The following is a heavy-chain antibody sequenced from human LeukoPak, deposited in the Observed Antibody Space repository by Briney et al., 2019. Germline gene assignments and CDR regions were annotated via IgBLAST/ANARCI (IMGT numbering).Heavy chain of an antibody. D-gene: IGHD3-10*01. CDR1: GRSFSGYY. J-gene: IGHJ4*02. CDR3: ARVRGYNIAGDY. CDR2: INHSGST. V-gene: IGHV4-34*01. Sequence: PSETLSLTCAVYGRSFSGYYWSWIRQPPGKGLEWIGEINHSGSTNYNPSLKSRVTISVDTSKNQFSLKLSSVTAADTAVYYCARVRGYNIAGDYWGQGTLVTVSS.